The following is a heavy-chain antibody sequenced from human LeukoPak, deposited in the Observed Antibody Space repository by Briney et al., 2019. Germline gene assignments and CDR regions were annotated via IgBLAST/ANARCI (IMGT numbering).Heavy chain of an antibody. Sequence: GGSLRLSGAASGFTFSSYWMSWVRQAPGKGLEWVAVISHDGSNRYYADFVKGRLTISRDNSKNTLYLQMNSLRAEDTAIYYCTRDSHPYYYGSGSCDYWGQGTLVTVSS. J-gene: IGHJ4*02. CDR2: ISHDGSNR. CDR1: GFTFSSYW. D-gene: IGHD3-10*01. CDR3: TRDSHPYYYGSGSCDY. V-gene: IGHV3-30-3*01.